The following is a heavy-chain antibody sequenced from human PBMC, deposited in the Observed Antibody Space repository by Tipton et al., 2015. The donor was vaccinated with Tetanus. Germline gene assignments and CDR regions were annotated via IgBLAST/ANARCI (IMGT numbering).Heavy chain of an antibody. CDR3: AKDSYYDSSGYWYYFAY. D-gene: IGHD3-22*01. CDR1: GFTFTNYV. Sequence: GSLRLSCAASGFTFTNYVMTWVRQAPGKGLEWVANINLDGSREDYVDSVKGRCTISRDNAKNSLYLQMNSLRAEDTAVYYCAKDSYYDSSGYWYYFAYWGQGTLVTVSS. CDR2: INLDGSRE. V-gene: IGHV3-7*03. J-gene: IGHJ4*02.